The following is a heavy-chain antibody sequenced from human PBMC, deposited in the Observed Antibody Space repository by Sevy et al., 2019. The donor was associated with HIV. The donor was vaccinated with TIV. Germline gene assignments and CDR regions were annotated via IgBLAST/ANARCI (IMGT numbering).Heavy chain of an antibody. J-gene: IGHJ6*03. Sequence: GGSLRLSCAASGFTFSSYWMSWVRQAPGEGLEWVVKIKEDGSEKQCVDSVKGRLTNSRDNAKNALYLQMNSLRAEDTDVYYCARGARLTGVWGKGTTVTVS. CDR1: GFTFSSYW. CDR2: IKEDGSEK. CDR3: ARGARLTGV. V-gene: IGHV3-7*01. D-gene: IGHD3-16*01.